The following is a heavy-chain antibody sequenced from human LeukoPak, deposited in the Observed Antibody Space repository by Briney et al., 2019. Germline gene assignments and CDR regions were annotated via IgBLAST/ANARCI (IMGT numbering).Heavy chain of an antibody. CDR1: GYSISSGYY. V-gene: IGHV4-38-2*02. CDR2: IYHSGST. CDR3: ARDGGGYSSSWYNWFDP. D-gene: IGHD6-13*01. J-gene: IGHJ5*02. Sequence: SETLSLTCTVSGYSISSGYYWGWLRQPPGKGLEWIGSIYHSGSTYYNPSLKSRITISVDTSKNQFSLKMSSVTAADTAFYYCARDGGGYSSSWYNWFDPWGQGTRVTVSS.